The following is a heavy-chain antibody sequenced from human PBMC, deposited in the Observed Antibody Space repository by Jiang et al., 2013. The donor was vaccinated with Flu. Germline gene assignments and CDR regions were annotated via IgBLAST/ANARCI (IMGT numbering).Heavy chain of an antibody. D-gene: IGHD3-22*01. CDR2: ISVYNGDT. Sequence: PGQGLEWMGWISVYNGDTNYAQNFRGRVTMTTDTSTTTAYLELRSLRSDDTAVYFCARRRGSGYLYYFDFWGQGTPGHRLP. J-gene: IGHJ4*02. CDR3: ARRRGSGYLYYFDF. V-gene: IGHV1-18*01.